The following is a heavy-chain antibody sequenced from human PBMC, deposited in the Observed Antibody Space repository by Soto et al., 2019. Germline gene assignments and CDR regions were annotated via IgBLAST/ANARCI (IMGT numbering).Heavy chain of an antibody. Sequence: XSVKVSCKGSVYTFTSYGISWVRQAPGQGLEWMGWISAYNGNTNYAQKLQGRVTMTTDTSTSTAYMELRSLRSDDTAVYYCARVLPNGRELLYYWGQGTLVTVSS. J-gene: IGHJ4*02. CDR1: VYTFTSYG. D-gene: IGHD1-26*01. CDR3: ARVLPNGRELLYY. V-gene: IGHV1-18*04. CDR2: ISAYNGNT.